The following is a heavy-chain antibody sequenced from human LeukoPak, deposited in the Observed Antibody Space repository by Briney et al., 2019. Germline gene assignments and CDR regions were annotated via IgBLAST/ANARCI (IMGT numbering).Heavy chain of an antibody. CDR1: GFTFSSYG. V-gene: IGHV3-33*01. J-gene: IGHJ4*02. CDR3: ARSGIVSTTPFGSY. D-gene: IGHD5/OR15-5a*01. CDR2: IWYDGSNK. Sequence: GSLRLSCAASGFTFSSYGMHWVRQAPGKGLEWVALIWYDGSNKYYGDSVKGRSTISRDTSKNTLYLQMNSLRPEDTAVYYCARSGIVSTTPFGSYWGQGTLVTVSS.